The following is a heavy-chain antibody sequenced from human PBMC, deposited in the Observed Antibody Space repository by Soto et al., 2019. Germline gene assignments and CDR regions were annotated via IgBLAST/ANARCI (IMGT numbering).Heavy chain of an antibody. CDR3: ARYNEPLKGGGNYYGNLNV. Sequence: QVQLVQSGAEMKEPGSSVKVSCKASGGTFSSSAISWLRQAPGQGLEWMGGIIPLFRTPGYAQKFQGRVRIAANESNSTTYMELSRLRCEDTAVYYGARYNEPLKGGGNYYGNLNVGGHWTTIPV. CDR1: GGTFSSSA. J-gene: IGHJ6*02. CDR2: IIPLFRTP. V-gene: IGHV1-69*12. D-gene: IGHD1-20*01.